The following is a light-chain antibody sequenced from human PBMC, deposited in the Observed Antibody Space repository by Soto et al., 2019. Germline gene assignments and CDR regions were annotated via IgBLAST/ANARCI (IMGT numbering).Light chain of an antibody. CDR1: QSVRSH. CDR2: DAS. V-gene: IGKV3D-15*01. CDR3: QQYNNWPPIT. Sequence: DTVMTQSPATLSASPGERATLSCRASQSVRSHLAWYRQKPGQAPRLLIYDASNRATGIPARFSGSGSGTDFTLTISSLQSEDFAVYYCQQYNNWPPITFGQGTRLEIK. J-gene: IGKJ5*01.